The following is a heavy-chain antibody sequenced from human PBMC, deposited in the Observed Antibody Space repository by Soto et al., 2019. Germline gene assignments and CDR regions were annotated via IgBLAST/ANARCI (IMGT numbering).Heavy chain of an antibody. D-gene: IGHD3-10*01. J-gene: IGHJ4*02. CDR2: ISTSSSTI. V-gene: IGHV3-48*02. CDR1: GFTFSTYN. Sequence: GGSLRLSCAASGFTFSTYNMNWVRQAPGKGLEWVSYISTSSSTIYYADSVKGRFTISRDNAQNSLYLQMNSLRDEDTAVYYCARDSSMFRGVNNPFDYWGQGTLVTVSS. CDR3: ARDSSMFRGVNNPFDY.